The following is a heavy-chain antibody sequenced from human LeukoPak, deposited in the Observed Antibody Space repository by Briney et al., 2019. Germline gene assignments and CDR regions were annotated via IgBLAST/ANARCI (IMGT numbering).Heavy chain of an antibody. J-gene: IGHJ4*02. D-gene: IGHD6-25*01. CDR3: ARTLFSGWTQYYFDY. CDR1: GGSISSYY. Sequence: SETLSLTCTVSGGSISSYYWSWIRQPPGKGLEWIGYIYYSGSTNYNPSPKSRVTISVDTSKNQFSLKLSSVTAADTAVYYCARTLFSGWTQYYFDYWGQGTLVTVSS. V-gene: IGHV4-59*01. CDR2: IYYSGST.